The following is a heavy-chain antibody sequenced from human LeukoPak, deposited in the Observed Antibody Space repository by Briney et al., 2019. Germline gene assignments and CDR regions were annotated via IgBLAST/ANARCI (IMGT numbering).Heavy chain of an antibody. Sequence: SETLSLTCTVSGGSISSSSYYWGWIRQPPGKGLEWIGSIYYSGSTYYNPSLESRVTISVDTSKNQFSLKLSSVTAADTAVYYCARDRGVGATTGVDYWGQGTLVTVSS. CDR3: ARDRGVGATTGVDY. CDR2: IYYSGST. J-gene: IGHJ4*02. D-gene: IGHD1-26*01. CDR1: GGSISSSSYY. V-gene: IGHV4-39*07.